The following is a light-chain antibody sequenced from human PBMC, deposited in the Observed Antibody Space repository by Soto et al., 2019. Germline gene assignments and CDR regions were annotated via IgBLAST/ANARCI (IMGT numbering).Light chain of an antibody. CDR3: CSYTTSSTYV. CDR2: DVS. J-gene: IGLJ1*01. CDR1: SSDVGGYNY. V-gene: IGLV2-14*03. Sequence: QSALTQPAYGSGSPVESIAIFCTGTSSDVGGYNYVSWYQQHPGKAPKLMIYDVSNRPSGVSNRFSGSKSGNTASLTISGLQAEDEADYYCCSYTTSSTYVFGTGTKVTVL.